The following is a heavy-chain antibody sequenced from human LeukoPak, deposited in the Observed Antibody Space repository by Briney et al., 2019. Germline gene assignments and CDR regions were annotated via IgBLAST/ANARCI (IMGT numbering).Heavy chain of an antibody. V-gene: IGHV3-23*01. CDR3: AKQGFGC. CDR2: IRSAVETT. CDR1: GFTMSHYG. Sequence: GGSLRLSCAASGFTMSHYGVSWVRQAPGKGLEWISGIRSAVETTHYADSVKGRFIISRDNSKNTMYLQMNSLRAEDTAVYYCAKQGFGCWGQGTLVTVSS. J-gene: IGHJ4*02.